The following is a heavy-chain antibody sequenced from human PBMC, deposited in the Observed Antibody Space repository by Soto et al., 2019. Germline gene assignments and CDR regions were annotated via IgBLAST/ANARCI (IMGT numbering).Heavy chain of an antibody. J-gene: IGHJ4*02. CDR2: IYWDDDK. V-gene: IGHV2-5*02. D-gene: IGHD5-12*01. CDR3: ARLLRGGGYNSYFDY. CDR1: GFSLSTSGVG. Sequence: SGPTRVNPTQALTLTCTFSGFSLSTSGVGVGWIRQPPGKALEWLALIYWDDDKRYSPSLKSRLTITKDTSKNQVVLTMTNMDPVDTATYYCARLLRGGGYNSYFDYWGQGTLVTVSS.